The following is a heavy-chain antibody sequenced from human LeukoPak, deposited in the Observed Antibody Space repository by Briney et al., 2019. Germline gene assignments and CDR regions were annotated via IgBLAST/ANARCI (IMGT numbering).Heavy chain of an antibody. Sequence: GGSLRLSCAASGFSFSDKWMHWVRQGPGMGLMWVSRISPEGRRISYADSVQGRFTISRDNFNNMLYLQMNSLRAEDTAVYYCARGFYTNDYHSHGDDFDYWGQGSLVTVSS. V-gene: IGHV3-74*01. CDR3: ARGFYTNDYHSHGDDFDY. J-gene: IGHJ4*02. CDR2: ISPEGRRI. CDR1: GFSFSDKW. D-gene: IGHD3-22*01.